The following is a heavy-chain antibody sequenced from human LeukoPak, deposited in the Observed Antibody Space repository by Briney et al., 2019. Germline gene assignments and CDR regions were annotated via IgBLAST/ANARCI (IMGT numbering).Heavy chain of an antibody. D-gene: IGHD2-8*01. V-gene: IGHV4-39*01. CDR1: GGSISSSGYS. CDR2: IYYSGST. Sequence: SETLSLTCTVSGGSISSSGYSWGWFRLPPGKGLEWIGSIYYSGSTYYNPSLKSRVTISVDTSKNQFFLRLSSVTAADTALYYCARTNYYFYYMDVWGRGTTVTVSS. J-gene: IGHJ6*03. CDR3: ARTNYYFYYMDV.